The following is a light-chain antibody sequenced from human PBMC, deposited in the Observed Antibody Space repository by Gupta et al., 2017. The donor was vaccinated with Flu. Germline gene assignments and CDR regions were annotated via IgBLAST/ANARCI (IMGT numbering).Light chain of an antibody. J-gene: IGKJ1*01. CDR1: KRIRNY. Sequence: SSLFASEGDRGTITCRARKRIRNYLDWYEQKQTEAPKHLLYNEASWKNGVTSRFSGRGVGRNVDIPNSGRQQEDCASYYCHQNNSIPLLPFGHGTQVDIK. V-gene: IGKV1-39*01. CDR2: NEA. CDR3: HQNNSIPLLP.